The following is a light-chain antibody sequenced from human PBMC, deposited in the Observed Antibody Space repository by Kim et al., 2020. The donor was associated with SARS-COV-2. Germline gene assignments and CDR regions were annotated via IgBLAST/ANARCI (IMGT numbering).Light chain of an antibody. CDR1: SLTSYY. Sequence: ALGQKVKITCQGGSLTSYYAGWYQQKPGQAPVLVVYGKNNRPSGIPDRFSGSNSGNTASLTITGAQAEDDADYYCNSRDSSGDHVIFGGGTKLTVL. CDR2: GKN. CDR3: NSRDSSGDHVI. J-gene: IGLJ2*01. V-gene: IGLV3-19*01.